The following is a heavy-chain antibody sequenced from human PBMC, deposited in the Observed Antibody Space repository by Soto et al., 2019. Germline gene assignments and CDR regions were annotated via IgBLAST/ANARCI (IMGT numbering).Heavy chain of an antibody. D-gene: IGHD4-17*01. Sequence: XGSLRLSFAASGITFSTCSMSWIRRAPGKGLDWVSTIGSNGADKQYADFVKGRFTVSRDSSKSTLSLQMNSLRAEDKAVYYCAADYLRHNSLNGYYYSYGMDLWGQGTTVTVSS. V-gene: IGHV3-23*01. CDR3: AADYLRHNSLNGYYYSYGMDL. CDR1: GITFSTCS. J-gene: IGHJ6*02. CDR2: IGSNGADK.